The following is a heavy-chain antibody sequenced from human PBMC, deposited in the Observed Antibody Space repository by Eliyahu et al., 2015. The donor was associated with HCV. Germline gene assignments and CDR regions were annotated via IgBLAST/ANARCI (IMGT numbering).Heavy chain of an antibody. J-gene: IGHJ6*02. V-gene: IGHV4-39*07. CDR1: XXSISSSXYY. Sequence: QLQLQESGPGLVKPSETLSLTCTXSXXSISSSXYYWGWIRQPPGKGXXWIGTIFYNGNTYYNPSLKSRVTISVDTSKNQFSLKLSSVTAADTAVYYCASLGLWTPLIAAAGMDVWGQGTTVTVSS. CDR3: ASLGLWTPLIAAAGMDV. CDR2: IFYNGNT. D-gene: IGHD6-13*01.